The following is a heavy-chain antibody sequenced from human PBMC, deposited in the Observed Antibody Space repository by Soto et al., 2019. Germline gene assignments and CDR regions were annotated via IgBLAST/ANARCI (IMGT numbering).Heavy chain of an antibody. CDR2: INHSGST. CDR1: GGSFSGYY. V-gene: IGHV4-34*01. Sequence: SETLSLTCAVYGGSFSGYYWSWIRQPPGKGLEWIGEINHSGSTNYNPSLKSRVTISVDTSKNQFSLKLSSVTAADTAVYYCARAILRANAFDIWGQGTMVTVSS. D-gene: IGHD1-26*01. J-gene: IGHJ3*02. CDR3: ARAILRANAFDI.